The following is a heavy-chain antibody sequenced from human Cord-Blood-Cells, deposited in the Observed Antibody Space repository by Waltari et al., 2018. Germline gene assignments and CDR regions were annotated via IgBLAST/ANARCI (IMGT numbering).Heavy chain of an antibody. V-gene: IGHV3-33*01. D-gene: IGHD3-16*01. CDR2: IWHYGSNK. CDR3: ARNSGGLDY. Sequence: QVRLVESGGGVVQHGRSLRLAFAASGFTFSSHGMHWVRQAPGKGLEWVAVIWHYGSNKYYADSVNGRFTISRDNSKNTLYLQMNSLRAEDTAVYYCARNSGGLDYWGQGTLVTVSS. CDR1: GFTFSSHG. J-gene: IGHJ4*02.